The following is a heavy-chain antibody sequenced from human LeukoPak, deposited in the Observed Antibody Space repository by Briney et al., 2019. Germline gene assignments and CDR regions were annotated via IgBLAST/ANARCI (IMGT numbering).Heavy chain of an antibody. CDR3: AKDRRGGSYYGVLYYFDY. V-gene: IGHV3-9*01. J-gene: IGHJ4*02. CDR2: ISWNSGSI. D-gene: IGHD1-26*01. CDR1: GFTFDDYA. Sequence: GGSLRLSCAASGFTFDDYAMHWVRQAPGKGLEWVSGISWNSGSIGYADSVKGRFTISRDNAKNSLYLQMNSLRAEDTALYYCAKDRRGGSYYGVLYYFDYWGQGTLVTVSS.